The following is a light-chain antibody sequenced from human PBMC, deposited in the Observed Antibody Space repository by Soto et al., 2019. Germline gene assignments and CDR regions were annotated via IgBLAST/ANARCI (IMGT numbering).Light chain of an antibody. CDR3: SSYAGSNNFV. V-gene: IGLV2-8*01. Sequence: QFVLTQPPSASGSPGQSVTISCTGNSGDVGGYNYVSWYQQHPGKAPKLMIYEISKRPSGVPDRFSGSKSGNTASLTVSGLQAEDEADYYCSSYAGSNNFVFGTGTKVTVL. J-gene: IGLJ1*01. CDR2: EIS. CDR1: SGDVGGYNY.